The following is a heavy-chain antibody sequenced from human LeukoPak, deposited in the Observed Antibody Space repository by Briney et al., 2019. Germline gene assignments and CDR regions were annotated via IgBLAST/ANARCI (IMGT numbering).Heavy chain of an antibody. D-gene: IGHD3-9*01. CDR1: GYSISSGYY. CDR2: IYHSGST. Sequence: PSETLSLTCTVSGYSISSGYYWGWIRQPPGKGLEWIGSIYHSGSTYYNPSLKSRVTISVDTSKNQFSLRLSSVTAADTAVYYCARDTYFDWLFVWFDPWGQGTLVTVSS. CDR3: ARDTYFDWLFVWFDP. V-gene: IGHV4-38-2*02. J-gene: IGHJ5*02.